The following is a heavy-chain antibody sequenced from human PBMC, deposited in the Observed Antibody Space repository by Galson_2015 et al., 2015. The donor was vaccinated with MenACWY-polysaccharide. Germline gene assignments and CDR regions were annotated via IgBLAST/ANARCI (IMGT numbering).Heavy chain of an antibody. CDR1: GGSLSVSY. Sequence: SEPLSLTCTVSGGSLSVSYWSWTRQPPGKGLEWIGYIYYSGSTNYNPSLKSRVTMSLDISKNQFSLKLSSVTAADTAVCYCARSGTRTSWLYYYYGMDVWGQGTTVTVSS. D-gene: IGHD2-2*01. CDR3: ARSGTRTSWLYYYYGMDV. CDR2: IYYSGST. V-gene: IGHV4-59*01. J-gene: IGHJ6*02.